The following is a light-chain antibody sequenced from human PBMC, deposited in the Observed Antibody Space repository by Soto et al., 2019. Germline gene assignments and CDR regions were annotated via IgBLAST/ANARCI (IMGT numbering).Light chain of an antibody. Sequence: DIQMTQSPSTLSASVGDRVTITCRASQTISNWLAWYQQKPGKAPKLLIYDASSLESGVPSRFSGSRSGTEFTLTISSLQPDDFATYYCLQDYNYPWTFGQGTRLEIK. V-gene: IGKV1-5*01. J-gene: IGKJ5*01. CDR3: LQDYNYPWT. CDR2: DAS. CDR1: QTISNW.